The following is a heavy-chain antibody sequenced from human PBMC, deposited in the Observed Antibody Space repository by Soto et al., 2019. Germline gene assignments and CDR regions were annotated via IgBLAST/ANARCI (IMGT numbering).Heavy chain of an antibody. Sequence: ASVKVSCKASGGTFSSYAISWVRQAPGQGLEWMGGIIPIFGTANYAQKFQGRVTITADESTSTAYMELSSLRSEDTAVYYCARAITFGGAIEGFYYYYGMDVWGQGTTVTVSS. J-gene: IGHJ6*02. D-gene: IGHD3-16*02. CDR3: ARAITFGGAIEGFYYYYGMDV. CDR2: IIPIFGTA. CDR1: GGTFSSYA. V-gene: IGHV1-69*13.